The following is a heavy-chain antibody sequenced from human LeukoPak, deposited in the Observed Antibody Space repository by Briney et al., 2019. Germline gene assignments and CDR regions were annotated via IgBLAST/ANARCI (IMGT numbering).Heavy chain of an antibody. V-gene: IGHV4-39*02. Sequence: EASETLSLTCTVSGGSISSSGYYWGWVRQPPGKGLEWVGSVYYTGSTFYNPSLKSRVTTSVDTSKNHFSPNLGSVTAADTAVYYCARHRGRYYDSGSYYYFDYWGQGTLVTVSS. CDR2: VYYTGST. CDR1: GGSISSSGYY. D-gene: IGHD3-10*01. J-gene: IGHJ4*02. CDR3: ARHRGRYYDSGSYYYFDY.